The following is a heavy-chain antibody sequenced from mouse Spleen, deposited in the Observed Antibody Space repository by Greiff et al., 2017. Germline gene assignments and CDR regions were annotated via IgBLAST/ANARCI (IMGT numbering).Heavy chain of an antibody. CDR3: ARMTTGTPYYFDY. CDR2: IWSGGST. CDR1: GFSLTSYG. V-gene: IGHV2-2*02. D-gene: IGHD4-1*01. J-gene: IGHJ2*01. Sequence: VKLVESGPGQVQPSQSLSITCTVSGFSLTSYGVHWVRQSPGKGLEWLGVIWSGGSTDYNAAFISRLSISKDNSKSQVFFKMNSLQANDTAIYYCARMTTGTPYYFDYWGQGTTLTVSS.